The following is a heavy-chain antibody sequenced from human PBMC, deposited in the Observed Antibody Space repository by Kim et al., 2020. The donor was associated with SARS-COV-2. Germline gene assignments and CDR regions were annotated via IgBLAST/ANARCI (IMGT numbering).Heavy chain of an antibody. CDR3: ARLEVGALDY. Sequence: STYYADSVKGRFTISRDNSKNTLYLHMNSLRAEDTAVYYCARLEVGALDYWGQGTLVTVSS. V-gene: IGHV3-53*01. CDR2: ST. D-gene: IGHD1-26*01. J-gene: IGHJ4*02.